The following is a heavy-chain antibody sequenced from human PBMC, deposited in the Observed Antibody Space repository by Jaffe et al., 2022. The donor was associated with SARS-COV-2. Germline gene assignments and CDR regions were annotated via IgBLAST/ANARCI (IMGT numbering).Heavy chain of an antibody. CDR1: GFTFSGSA. CDR3: KSEEGY. Sequence: EVQLVESGGGLVQPGGSLKLSCAASGFTFSGSAMHWVRQASGKGLEWVGRIRSKANSYATAYAASVKGRFTLSRDDSKNTAYLQMNSLKTEDSAVYYCKSEEGYWGQGTLVTVSS. V-gene: IGHV3-73*01. J-gene: IGHJ4*02. CDR2: IRSKANSYAT.